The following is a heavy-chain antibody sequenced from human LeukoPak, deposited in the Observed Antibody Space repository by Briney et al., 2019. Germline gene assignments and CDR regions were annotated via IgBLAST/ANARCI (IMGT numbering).Heavy chain of an antibody. Sequence: PGGSLRLSCAASGFTFSSYWMHWVRQAPGKGLVWVSRINSDGYSISYADSVKGRFTISRENAKNTLYLQMNSLTVEDTAVYYCARATAEAGTDYWGQGTLVTVSS. V-gene: IGHV3-74*01. CDR2: INSDGYSI. CDR1: GFTFSSYW. J-gene: IGHJ4*02. D-gene: IGHD6-19*01. CDR3: ARATAEAGTDY.